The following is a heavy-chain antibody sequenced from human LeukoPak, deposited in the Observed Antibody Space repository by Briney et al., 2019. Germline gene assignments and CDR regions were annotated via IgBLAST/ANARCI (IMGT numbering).Heavy chain of an antibody. D-gene: IGHD1-26*01. CDR3: ARYGYGGSYYFDY. V-gene: IGHV4-59*01. J-gene: IGHJ4*02. Sequence: SETLPLTCTVSGGSISSYYWSWIRQPPGKGLEWIGYIYYSGSTNYNPSLKSRVTISVDTSKNQFSLKLSSVTAADTAVYYCARYGYGGSYYFDYWGQGTLVTVSS. CDR1: GGSISSYY. CDR2: IYYSGST.